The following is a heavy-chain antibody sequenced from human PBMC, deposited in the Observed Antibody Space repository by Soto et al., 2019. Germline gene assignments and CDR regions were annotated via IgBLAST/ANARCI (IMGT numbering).Heavy chain of an antibody. J-gene: IGHJ4*02. Sequence: SETLSLTCTVSGGSISSSSYYWGWIRQPPGKGLEWIGSIYYSGSTYYNPSLKSRVTISVDTSKNQFSLKLSSVTAADTAVYYCAGHDYGSGSYYKVCDYWGQGTLVTVSS. CDR1: GGSISSSSYY. V-gene: IGHV4-39*01. CDR3: AGHDYGSGSYYKVCDY. D-gene: IGHD3-10*01. CDR2: IYYSGST.